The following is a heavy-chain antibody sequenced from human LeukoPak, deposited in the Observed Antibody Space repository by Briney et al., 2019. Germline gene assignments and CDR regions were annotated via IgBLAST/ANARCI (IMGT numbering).Heavy chain of an antibody. D-gene: IGHD1-26*01. V-gene: IGHV3-21*01. CDR1: GFTFSSYS. Sequence: GGSLRLSCAASGFTFSSYSMNWVRQAPGKGLEWVSSITSSSSYIYYADSVKGRFTISRDNAKNSLYLQMNSLRAEDTAVYYCARERELLRAFDIWGQGTVVTVSS. CDR3: ARERELLRAFDI. J-gene: IGHJ3*02. CDR2: ITSSSSYI.